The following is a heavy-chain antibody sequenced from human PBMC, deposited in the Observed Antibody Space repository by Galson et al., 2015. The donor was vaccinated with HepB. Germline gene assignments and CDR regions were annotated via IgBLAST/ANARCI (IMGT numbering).Heavy chain of an antibody. CDR1: GFTFSSYG. J-gene: IGHJ3*02. CDR2: IRYDGSNK. D-gene: IGHD3-10*01. V-gene: IGHV3-30*02. Sequence: SLRLSCAASGFTFSSYGMHWVRQAPGKGLEWVAFIRYDGSNKYYADSVKGRFTISRDNSKNTLYLQMNSLGAEDTAVYYCGKDPGYYGSGRERTAFDIWGQGTMVTVSS. CDR3: GKDPGYYGSGRERTAFDI.